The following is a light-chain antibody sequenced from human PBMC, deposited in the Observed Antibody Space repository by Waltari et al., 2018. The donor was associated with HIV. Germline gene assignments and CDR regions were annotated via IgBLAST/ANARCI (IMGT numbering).Light chain of an antibody. CDR1: ALPKQY. CDR2: KEN. V-gene: IGLV3-25*03. Sequence: SYELTQPPSVSVSPGQTARITCSGAALPKQYAYWYQQQPGQAPLLVIYKENERPSGIPERFSGSSSGTTVTLTISGVHTEDEADYYCQSADSTGSYPDVFGTGTKVTVL. J-gene: IGLJ1*01. CDR3: QSADSTGSYPDV.